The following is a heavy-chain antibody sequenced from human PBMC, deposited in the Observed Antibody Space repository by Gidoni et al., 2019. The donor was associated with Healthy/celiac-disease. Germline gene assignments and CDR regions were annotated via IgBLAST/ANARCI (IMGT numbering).Heavy chain of an antibody. CDR3: ARDSLRSDIVLMVYAIWPDY. V-gene: IGHV3-30-3*01. D-gene: IGHD2-8*01. Sequence: QVQLVESGGGVVQPGRSLRLSCAASGFTFSSYAMHWVRQAPGKGLEWVAVISYDGSNKYYADSVKGRFTISRDNSKNTLYLQMNSLRAEDTAVYYCARDSLRSDIVLMVYAIWPDYWGQGTLVTVSS. CDR1: GFTFSSYA. CDR2: ISYDGSNK. J-gene: IGHJ4*02.